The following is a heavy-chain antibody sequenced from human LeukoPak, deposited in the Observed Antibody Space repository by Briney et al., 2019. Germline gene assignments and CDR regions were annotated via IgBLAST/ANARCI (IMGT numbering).Heavy chain of an antibody. CDR3: ARDCSSTSCYLDY. CDR1: GFTFSDYY. D-gene: IGHD2-2*01. J-gene: IGHJ4*02. Sequence: GGSLRLSCAASGFTFSDYYMGWIRQAPGKGLEWVSYISSSGSTIYYADSVKGRFTISRDNAKNSLYLQMNSLRAEDTAVYYCARDCSSTSCYLDYWGQGTLVTVSS. V-gene: IGHV3-11*01. CDR2: ISSSGSTI.